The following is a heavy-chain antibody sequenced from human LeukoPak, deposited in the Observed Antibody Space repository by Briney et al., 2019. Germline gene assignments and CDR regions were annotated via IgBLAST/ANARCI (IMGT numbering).Heavy chain of an antibody. CDR2: INSDGRST. CDR3: ARGSCSGGTCPRGFDP. D-gene: IGHD2-15*01. J-gene: IGHJ5*02. Sequence: RGSLRLSCAASGFTFSTYWMHWVRQAPGKGLVWVSRINSDGRSTDYSDSVKGRFTVSRDNAKNTLYLQMNSLGAEDTAVYYCARGSCSGGTCPRGFDPWGQGTLVTVSS. V-gene: IGHV3-74*01. CDR1: GFTFSTYW.